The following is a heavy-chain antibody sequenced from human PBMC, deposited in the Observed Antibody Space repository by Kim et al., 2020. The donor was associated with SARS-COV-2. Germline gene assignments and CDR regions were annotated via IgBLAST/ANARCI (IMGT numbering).Heavy chain of an antibody. CDR3: ARASVVPDPVTWEYRPLDL. CDR1: GFDFSTHS. V-gene: IGHV3-30-3*01. CDR2: VSYDGDNT. D-gene: IGHD2-2*01. J-gene: IGHJ4*02. Sequence: GGSLRLSCSASGFDFSTHSMHWVRQAPGKGLQWVAVVSYDGDNTYYDDSVKGRFTVSRDNSKNMLYLQMSSLTTADTAIYYCARASVVPDPVTWEYRPLDLWRGGTLVTVSS.